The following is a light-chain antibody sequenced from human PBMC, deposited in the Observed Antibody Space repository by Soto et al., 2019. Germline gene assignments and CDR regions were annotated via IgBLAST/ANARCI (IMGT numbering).Light chain of an antibody. V-gene: IGKV3-15*01. CDR1: QSVSSSY. J-gene: IGKJ1*01. CDR3: QQYNDWPPT. CDR2: VTS. Sequence: EIVLTQSPGTLSLSPGERATLSCRASQSVSSSYLAWYQQKPGQAPRLLIYVTSTRAAGVPARFSGSASGTEFSLPISRLKSEDFAVYYCQQYNDWPPTFGQGTKVDIK.